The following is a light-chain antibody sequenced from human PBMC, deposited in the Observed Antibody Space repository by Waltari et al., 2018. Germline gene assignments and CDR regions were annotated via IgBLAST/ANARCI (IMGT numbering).Light chain of an antibody. CDR3: GAWDSSLSAV. CDR2: ENE. Sequence: QSVLTQPPSVSAAPGQKVTISCSGNSSNIGNNYVSWYQQITGTAPKLLIYENEKRPSVFPDPFSGSTSGTSATLGITGLQTGDEADYYCGAWDSSLSAVFGTGTKVTVL. J-gene: IGLJ1*01. CDR1: SSNIGNNY. V-gene: IGLV1-51*02.